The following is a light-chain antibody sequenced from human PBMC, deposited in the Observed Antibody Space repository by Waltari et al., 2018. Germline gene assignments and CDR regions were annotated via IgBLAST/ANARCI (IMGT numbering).Light chain of an antibody. J-gene: IGKJ3*01. CDR1: RSVFSTSYNRNF. Sequence: DIVVTQSPDSLAVSLGVRRHLSCKSGRSVFSTSYNRNFLAWYQQRPGQPPKLLISWASTRESGVPDRFSGSGSGTDFTLTISSLQAEDVAVYYCQQYFNTVFTFGPGTKVDIK. V-gene: IGKV4-1*01. CDR3: QQYFNTVFT. CDR2: WAS.